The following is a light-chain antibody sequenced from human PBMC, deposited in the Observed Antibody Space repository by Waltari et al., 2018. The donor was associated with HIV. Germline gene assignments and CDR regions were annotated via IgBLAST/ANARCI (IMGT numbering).Light chain of an antibody. CDR3: QSADSSGGFRV. CDR1: SLSAHY. V-gene: IGLV3-25*03. Sequence: SYELTQPPSVSVSPGQPASITCSGDSLSAHYASWYQQRPGQAPVAIIYKDTERPSGIPERFSGSSSGKTVTLIISEAQTEDEADYYCQSADSSGGFRVFGGGTRLSVL. CDR2: KDT. J-gene: IGLJ3*02.